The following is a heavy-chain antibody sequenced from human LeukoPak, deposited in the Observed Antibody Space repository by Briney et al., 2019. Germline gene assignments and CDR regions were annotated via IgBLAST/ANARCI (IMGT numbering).Heavy chain of an antibody. Sequence: GGSLRLSCAASGFTFSSYDMHWVRQATGKGLEWVSAIGTAGDTYYPGSVKGRFTISRENAKNSLYLQMNSLRAEDTAVYYCARDDPYSSFDYWGQGTLVIVSS. V-gene: IGHV3-13*01. CDR3: ARDDPYSSFDY. CDR1: GFTFSSYD. CDR2: IGTAGDT. J-gene: IGHJ4*02. D-gene: IGHD4-11*01.